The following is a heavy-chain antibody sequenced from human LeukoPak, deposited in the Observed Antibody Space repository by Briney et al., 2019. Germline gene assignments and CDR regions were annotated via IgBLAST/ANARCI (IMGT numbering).Heavy chain of an antibody. CDR3: AKDRPNNWFDP. J-gene: IGHJ5*02. CDR1: GFTFTGYY. D-gene: IGHD6-6*01. Sequence: ASVKVSCKASGFTFTGYYLHWVRQAPGQGLEWMGFINPNTGGTVYAQKFHGRVIITRDTSITTAYMELRRLTPDDTAVYYCAKDRPNNWFDPWGQGTLVTVSS. V-gene: IGHV1-2*02. CDR2: INPNTGGT.